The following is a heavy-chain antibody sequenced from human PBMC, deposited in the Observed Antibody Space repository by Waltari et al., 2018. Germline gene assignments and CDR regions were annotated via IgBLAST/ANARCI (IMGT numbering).Heavy chain of an antibody. Sequence: QVQLQQWGAGLLKPSETLSLTCAVYGGSSSGYYWSWIRQPPGKGLEWIGEINHSGSTNYNPSLKSRVTISVDTSKNQFSLKLSSVTAADTAVYYCARGRRFGELLDYWGQGTLVTVSS. V-gene: IGHV4-34*01. J-gene: IGHJ4*02. CDR3: ARGRRFGELLDY. D-gene: IGHD3-10*01. CDR1: GGSSSGYY. CDR2: INHSGST.